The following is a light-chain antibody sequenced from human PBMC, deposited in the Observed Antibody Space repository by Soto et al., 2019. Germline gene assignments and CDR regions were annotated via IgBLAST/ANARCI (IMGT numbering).Light chain of an antibody. CDR3: QHYSSVWA. CDR1: QSISRG. CDR2: DAS. V-gene: IGKV1-5*01. J-gene: IGKJ1*01. Sequence: DIQMAQSRSPLSSSVGDRVTVTCRSSQSISRGLAWYQQKPGKAPNLLIYDASTLESGVPSRFSGSGSGTEFTLTISCLHPDDFATYYCQHYSSVWAFGQGTKVDI.